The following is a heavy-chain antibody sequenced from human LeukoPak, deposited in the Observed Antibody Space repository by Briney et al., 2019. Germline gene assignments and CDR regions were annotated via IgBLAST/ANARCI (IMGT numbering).Heavy chain of an antibody. D-gene: IGHD1-26*01. CDR3: TTDHLIEGAGLWALLTSFDY. CDR1: GFTFSNAW. V-gene: IGHV3-15*01. J-gene: IGHJ4*02. Sequence: GGSLRLSCAASGFTFSNAWMSWVRQAPGKGLEWVGRIKSKTDGGTTDYAAPVKGRFTISRDDSKNTLYLQMNSLKTEDTAVYYCTTDHLIEGAGLWALLTSFDYWGQGTLVTVSS. CDR2: IKSKTDGGTT.